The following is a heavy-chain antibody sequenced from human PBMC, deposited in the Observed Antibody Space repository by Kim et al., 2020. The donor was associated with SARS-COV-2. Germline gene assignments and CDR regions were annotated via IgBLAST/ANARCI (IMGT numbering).Heavy chain of an antibody. CDR2: ISYDGSNK. D-gene: IGHD6-19*01. V-gene: IGHV3-33*05. CDR1: GFTFRSYA. Sequence: GGSLRLSCAASGFTFRSYAMHWVRQAPGKGLEWVAVISYDGSNKYYADSVKGRCTISRDNSKNTLDLQMISLRAEDTAVYYCARDQRLEVARVYYYYGMDVWGQGTTVTVSS. CDR3: ARDQRLEVARVYYYYGMDV. J-gene: IGHJ6*02.